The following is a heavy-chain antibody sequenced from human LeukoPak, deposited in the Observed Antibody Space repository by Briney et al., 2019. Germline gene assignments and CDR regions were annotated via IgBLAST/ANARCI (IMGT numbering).Heavy chain of an antibody. J-gene: IGHJ4*02. CDR2: IGSDNKP. CDR3: ARAVRGVMYYFDY. D-gene: IGHD3-10*01. V-gene: IGHV3-23*05. Sequence: GGSLSLSCEASGFTFSAYAMTWVRQAPGKGLEWVSSIGSDNKPHYSESVKGRLAISRDNSKSMLFLQLNSLRAEDTALYYCARAVRGVMYYFDYWGQGTLVSVSS. CDR1: GFTFSAYA.